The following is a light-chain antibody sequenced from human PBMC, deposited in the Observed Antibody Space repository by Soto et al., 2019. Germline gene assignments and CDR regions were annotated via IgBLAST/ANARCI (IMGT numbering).Light chain of an antibody. Sequence: EIVMTQSPSTLSASPGERATLSCRASQSVSSNLAWYQQKPGQAPRLLIYGASTRATGIPARFSGSGSGTEFTLTISSLQSEDFAVYYCQQYNKWPRTFGQGTKVDIK. CDR1: QSVSSN. CDR2: GAS. J-gene: IGKJ1*01. V-gene: IGKV3-15*01. CDR3: QQYNKWPRT.